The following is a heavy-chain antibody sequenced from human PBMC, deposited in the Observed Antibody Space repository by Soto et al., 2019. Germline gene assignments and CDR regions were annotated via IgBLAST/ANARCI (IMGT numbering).Heavy chain of an antibody. CDR3: AHSGLVGLESAYNWFDP. V-gene: IGHV2-5*02. CDR1: GFSISTSGVG. Sequence: QITLKEAGPTLVQPTQTLTLTCTFSGFSISTSGVGVACIRHPPGMTLAWHALIYWDDANRYSPSLNSRLTITKDTYKNQVVLTMTNVYPVDTSTYYCAHSGLVGLESAYNWFDPWGKGNLVTVAS. D-gene: IGHD3-3*01. CDR2: IYWDDAN. J-gene: IGHJ5*02.